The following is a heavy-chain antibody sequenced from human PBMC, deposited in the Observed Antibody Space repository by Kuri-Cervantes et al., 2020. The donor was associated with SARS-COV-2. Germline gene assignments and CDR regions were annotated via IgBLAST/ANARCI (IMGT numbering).Heavy chain of an antibody. Sequence: GGSLRLSCAASGFTFSSYGMHWVRQAPGKGLEWVAFIRYDGSNKYYADSVKGRFTISRDNSKNTLYLQMNSLRAEDTAVYYCARVSLGGERNYYYYYYMDVWGKGTTVTVSS. J-gene: IGHJ6*03. D-gene: IGHD2-21*01. CDR3: ARVSLGGERNYYYYYYMDV. CDR2: IRYDGSNK. CDR1: GFTFSSYG. V-gene: IGHV3-30*02.